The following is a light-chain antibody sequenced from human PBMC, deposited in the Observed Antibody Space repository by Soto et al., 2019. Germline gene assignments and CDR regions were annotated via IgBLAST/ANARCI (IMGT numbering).Light chain of an antibody. CDR1: SGDIGAYNY. V-gene: IGLV2-14*01. CDR3: SSYTNDNSVI. J-gene: IGLJ2*01. CDR2: EIR. Sequence: QSVLTQPASVSGSPGQSITISCTGTSGDIGAYNYVSWYQQHPAKAPKLIIYEIRNRPSGVSDHFSGSKSGNTSSLTISGLQAADEADYYCSSYTNDNSVIFGGGTKVTVL.